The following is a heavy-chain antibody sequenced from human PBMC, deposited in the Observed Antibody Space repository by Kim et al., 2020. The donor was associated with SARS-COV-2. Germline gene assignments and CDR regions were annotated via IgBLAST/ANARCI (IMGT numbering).Heavy chain of an antibody. D-gene: IGHD4-17*01. CDR3: ARVLAVTTSYYMDV. J-gene: IGHJ6*03. Sequence: NPTLKSRVTISVDTSKNQFSLKLSSVTAADTAVYYCARVLAVTTSYYMDVWGKGTTVTVSS. V-gene: IGHV4-59*01.